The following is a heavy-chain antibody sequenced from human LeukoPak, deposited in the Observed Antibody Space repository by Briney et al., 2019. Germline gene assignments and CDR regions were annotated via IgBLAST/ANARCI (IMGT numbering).Heavy chain of an antibody. CDR1: GFTFSSYW. J-gene: IGHJ6*03. Sequence: PGGSLRLSCAASGFTFSSYWMSWVRQAPGKGLEWVANIKQDGSEKHYVDSVKGRFTISRDNAKNSLYLQMSSLRAEDTAVYYCTRVEETATTAAIIRKYSYYYYMDVWGKGNTVAVSS. D-gene: IGHD4-11*01. V-gene: IGHV3-7*01. CDR3: TRVEETATTAAIIRKYSYYYYMDV. CDR2: IKQDGSEK.